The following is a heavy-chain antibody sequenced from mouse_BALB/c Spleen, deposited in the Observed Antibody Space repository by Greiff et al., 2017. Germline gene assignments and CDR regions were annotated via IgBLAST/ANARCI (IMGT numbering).Heavy chain of an antibody. Sequence: ESGPGLVKPSQSLSLTCSVTGYSITSGYYWNWIRQFPGNKLEWMGYISYDGSNNYNPSLKNRISITRDTSKNQFFLKLNSVTTEDTATYYCARENYYYGSTSYAMDYWGQGTSVTVSS. CDR1: GYSITSGYY. D-gene: IGHD1-1*01. V-gene: IGHV3-6*02. CDR2: ISYDGSN. CDR3: ARENYYYGSTSYAMDY. J-gene: IGHJ4*01.